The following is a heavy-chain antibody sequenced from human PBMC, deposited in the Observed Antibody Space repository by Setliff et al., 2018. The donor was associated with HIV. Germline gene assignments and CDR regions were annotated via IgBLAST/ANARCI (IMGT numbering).Heavy chain of an antibody. CDR3: ARDHDSSAYTYFDY. D-gene: IGHD3-22*01. CDR1: GYTFTSYY. CDR2: INPNGGST. J-gene: IGHJ4*02. V-gene: IGHV1-46*01. Sequence: ASVKVSCKASGYTFTSYYVHFVRQAPGQGPEWMGIINPNGGSTNYAQKCKGRVTITADKSTSTVYMELRSLRSEDTAVYYCARDHDSSAYTYFDYWGQGTLVTVPQ.